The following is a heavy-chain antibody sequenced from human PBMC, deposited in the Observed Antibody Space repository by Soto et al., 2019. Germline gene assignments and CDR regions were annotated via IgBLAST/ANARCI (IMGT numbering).Heavy chain of an antibody. D-gene: IGHD3-3*01. V-gene: IGHV3-30*18. Sequence: GGSLRLSCAASGFTFSSYGMHWVRQAPGKGLEWVAVISYDGSNKYYADSVKGRFTISRDNSKNTLYLQMKSLGAEDTAVYYCAKTIAITIFYYMDVWGKGTTVTVSS. J-gene: IGHJ6*03. CDR1: GFTFSSYG. CDR3: AKTIAITIFYYMDV. CDR2: ISYDGSNK.